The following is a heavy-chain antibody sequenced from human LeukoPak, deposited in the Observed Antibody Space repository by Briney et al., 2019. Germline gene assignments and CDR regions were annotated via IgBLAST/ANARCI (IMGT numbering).Heavy chain of an antibody. CDR3: ARFDKAVAAINYWYFDL. Sequence: SETLSLTCTVSGGSIRGYYRSGVRARPGGRRECIGYFYHTGSTPYNPSIRSRVTMSVDTNKNQFSLRLSSVTAADTAPYYCARFDKAVAAINYWYFDLWGRGTLVTVSS. CDR2: FYHTGST. CDR1: GGSIRGYY. V-gene: IGHV4-4*08. J-gene: IGHJ2*01. D-gene: IGHD6-19*01.